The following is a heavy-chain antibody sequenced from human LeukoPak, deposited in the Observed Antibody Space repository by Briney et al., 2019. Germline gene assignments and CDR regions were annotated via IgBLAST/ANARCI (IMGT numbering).Heavy chain of an antibody. CDR3: ARDDQGSSWYLGHSDAFDI. Sequence: GGSLRLSCAASGFTFSSYGMNWVRQAPGKGLEWVSSISSGSSYTYYGDSVKGRFTISRDNTKKSLYLQMNSLRAEDTAVYYCARDDQGSSWYLGHSDAFDIWGQGTMVTVSS. J-gene: IGHJ3*02. D-gene: IGHD6-13*01. V-gene: IGHV3-21*01. CDR1: GFTFSSYG. CDR2: ISSGSSYT.